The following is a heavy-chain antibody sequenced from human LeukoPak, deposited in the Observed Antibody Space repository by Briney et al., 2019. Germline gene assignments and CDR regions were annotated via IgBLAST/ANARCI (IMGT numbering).Heavy chain of an antibody. CDR2: MNIDGSER. CDR1: GFSFSNYW. V-gene: IGHV3-7*03. J-gene: IGHJ4*02. Sequence: GGSLRLSCAASGFSFSNYWMGWVRQAPGKRPEWVANMNIDGSERYYADSVKGRFTISRDNSKNALYLQMNSLRVEDTAVYYCAIDPNWGTHSWGQGVLVTVSS. CDR3: AIDPNWGTHS. D-gene: IGHD7-27*01.